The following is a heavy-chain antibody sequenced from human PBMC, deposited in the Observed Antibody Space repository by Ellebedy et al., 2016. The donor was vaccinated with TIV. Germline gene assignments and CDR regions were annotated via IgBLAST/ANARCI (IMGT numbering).Heavy chain of an antibody. CDR1: GGSISTYY. J-gene: IGHJ3*02. Sequence: MPSETLSLTCTVSGGSISTYYWGWIRQPPGKGLEWIGYIYYSGGTKYNPSLKSRVTVSVDTSKKQFSLNLSSVTAADTAVYYCATSYDSSGYYDDDAFDIWGQGTMVTVSS. V-gene: IGHV4-59*01. CDR2: IYYSGGT. CDR3: ATSYDSSGYYDDDAFDI. D-gene: IGHD3-22*01.